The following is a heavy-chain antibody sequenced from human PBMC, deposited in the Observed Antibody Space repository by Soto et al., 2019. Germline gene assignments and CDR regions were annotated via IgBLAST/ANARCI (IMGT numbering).Heavy chain of an antibody. J-gene: IGHJ4*02. V-gene: IGHV3-23*01. CDR3: AKDIVVVPAAIPEGDY. CDR2: ISGSGGST. D-gene: IGHD2-2*01. CDR1: GFTFSSYA. Sequence: GSLRLSCAASGFTFSSYAMSWVRQAPGKGLEWVSAISGSGGSTYYADSVKGRFTISRDNSKNTLYLQMNSLRAEDTAVYYCAKDIVVVPAAIPEGDYWGQGTLVTVSS.